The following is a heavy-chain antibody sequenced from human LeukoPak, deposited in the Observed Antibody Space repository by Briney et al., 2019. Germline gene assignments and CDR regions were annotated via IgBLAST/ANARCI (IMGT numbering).Heavy chain of an antibody. V-gene: IGHV3-53*01. CDR2: IYGDDST. CDR1: GFTVSNNY. D-gene: IGHD5-24*01. J-gene: IGHJ2*01. CDR3: ARHTRDGYSWNFDL. Sequence: PGGSLRLSCAASGFTVSNNYLSWVRQAPGKGLEWVSVIYGDDSTYYTDSVKGRFTISRDSSKNTVYLQMNSLRAEDTAVHYCARHTRDGYSWNFDLWGRGTLVTVSS.